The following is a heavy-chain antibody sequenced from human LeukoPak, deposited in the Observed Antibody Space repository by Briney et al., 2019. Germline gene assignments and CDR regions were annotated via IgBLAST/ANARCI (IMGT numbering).Heavy chain of an antibody. V-gene: IGHV3-23*01. CDR3: AKDAERFDY. J-gene: IGHJ4*02. Sequence: PGGSLRLSCAASGFTFSNYAMSWVRQAPGKGLEWVSAISGSASSTYHADSVKGRFTISRDNSKNTLYLQMNSLRADDTAVYYCAKDAERFDYWGQGTLVTVSS. CDR2: ISGSASST. CDR1: GFTFSNYA.